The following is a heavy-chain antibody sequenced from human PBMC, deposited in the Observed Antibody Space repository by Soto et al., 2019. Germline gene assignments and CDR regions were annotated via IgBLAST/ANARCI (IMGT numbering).Heavy chain of an antibody. CDR1: GGSISNGGYY. CDR2: IYYTGST. V-gene: IGHV4-31*03. Sequence: QVQLQESGPGLVKPSQTLSLTCTVSGGSISNGGYYWTWIHQHPGKGLECIGHIYYTGSTFYSPSLKGRATISIDTSKNQFSLKLTSATAADTAVYYCARNQITYYDNISGSLYYFDCWGQGTLVTVSS. J-gene: IGHJ4*02. CDR3: ARNQITYYDNISGSLYYFDC. D-gene: IGHD3-22*01.